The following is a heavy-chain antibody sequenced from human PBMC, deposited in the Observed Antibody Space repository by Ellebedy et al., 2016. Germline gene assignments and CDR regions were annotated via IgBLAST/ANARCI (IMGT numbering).Heavy chain of an antibody. J-gene: IGHJ6*02. D-gene: IGHD4-17*01. Sequence: SETLSLTCAVSGGSISSSNWWSWVRPPPGKGLEWIGEIYHSGSTNYNPSLKSRVTISVDTSKNQFSLNLSSVTAADTAVYYCARESKHGDYVGRDSSGMDVWGQGTTVTVSS. CDR2: IYHSGST. CDR1: GGSISSSNW. V-gene: IGHV4-4*02. CDR3: ARESKHGDYVGRDSSGMDV.